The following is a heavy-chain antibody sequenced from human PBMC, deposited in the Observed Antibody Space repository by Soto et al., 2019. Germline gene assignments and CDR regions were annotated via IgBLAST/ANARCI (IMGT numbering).Heavy chain of an antibody. CDR3: ARGRGGLVRFDY. CDR2: INHSGST. Sequence: QVQLQQWGAGLLKPSETLSLTCAVYGGSFSGYYWSWIRQPPGKGLGWIGEINHSGSTNYNPSLKSRVTISVDTSKNQFSLKLSSVTAADTAVYYCARGRGGLVRFDYWGQGTLVTVSS. D-gene: IGHD3-9*01. V-gene: IGHV4-34*01. CDR1: GGSFSGYY. J-gene: IGHJ4*02.